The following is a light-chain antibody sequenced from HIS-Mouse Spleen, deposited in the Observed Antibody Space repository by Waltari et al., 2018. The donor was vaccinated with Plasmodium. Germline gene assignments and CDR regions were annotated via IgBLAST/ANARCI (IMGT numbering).Light chain of an antibody. CDR3: QQYNNWSFT. CDR1: QSVSSN. CDR2: GAS. V-gene: IGKV3-15*01. J-gene: IGKJ3*01. Sequence: EIVMTQAPATLSVSPGERATLPCRARQSVSSNLAWYQQKPGQAPRLLNYGASTRATGIPVRFSGSGSGTEFTLTISSLQSEDFAVYYCQQYNNWSFTFGPGTKVDIK.